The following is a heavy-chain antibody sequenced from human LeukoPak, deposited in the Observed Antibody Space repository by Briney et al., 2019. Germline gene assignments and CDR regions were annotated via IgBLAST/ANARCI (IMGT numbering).Heavy chain of an antibody. V-gene: IGHV4-38-2*02. D-gene: IGHD4-23*01. CDR1: GYSISSGYY. Sequence: PSKTLSLTCTVSGYSISSGYYWGWVRQPPGKGLEWIGSIYHSGSTYYNPSLKSRVTISVDTSKNQFSLKLSSVTAADTAVYYCARVSRGNSVGGDYWGQGTLVTVSS. CDR2: IYHSGST. J-gene: IGHJ4*02. CDR3: ARVSRGNSVGGDY.